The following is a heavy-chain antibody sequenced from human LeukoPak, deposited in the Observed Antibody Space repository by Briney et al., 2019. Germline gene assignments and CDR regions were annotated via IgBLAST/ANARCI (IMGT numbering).Heavy chain of an antibody. CDR3: AREKGVSRDTYLDY. Sequence: GGSLRLSXAASGFTFSSFWMSWVRQTPGKGLEWLANLNQDGREKYYAKSVKGRFTISQDNTKRSLYLQMNSLRAAHTPVYFFAREKGVSRDTYLDYWGQGTLVTVSS. CDR2: LNQDGREK. V-gene: IGHV3-7*01. CDR1: GFTFSSFW. D-gene: IGHD3-10*01. J-gene: IGHJ4*02.